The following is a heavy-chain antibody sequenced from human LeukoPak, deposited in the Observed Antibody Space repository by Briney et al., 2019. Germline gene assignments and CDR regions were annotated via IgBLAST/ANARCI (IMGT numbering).Heavy chain of an antibody. D-gene: IGHD4-23*01. V-gene: IGHV4-34*01. CDR2: IYYTGST. Sequence: SETLSLTCAVYGGSFSGYYWSWIRQPPGKGLEWIGSIYYTGSTYYNPSLKSRVTISVDTSKNQFSLKLSSVTAADTAVYYCARLHYGGNYGYYYYMDVWGKGTTVTISS. J-gene: IGHJ6*03. CDR3: ARLHYGGNYGYYYYMDV. CDR1: GGSFSGYY.